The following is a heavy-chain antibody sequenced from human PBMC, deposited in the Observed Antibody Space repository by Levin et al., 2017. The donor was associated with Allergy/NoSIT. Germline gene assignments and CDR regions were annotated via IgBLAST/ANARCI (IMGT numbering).Heavy chain of an antibody. CDR2: IHPGAGST. Sequence: ASVKVSCKASGYTFSSYYVYWVRQSPGQGLEWMGVIHPGAGSTTYAQRFQGRVTMTRDTSTSTLYMDLSSLTSEDTAVYYCARAADSSTWYPLDYWGQGTLVIVSS. CDR3: ARAADSSTWYPLDY. J-gene: IGHJ4*02. D-gene: IGHD6-13*01. CDR1: GYTFSSYY. V-gene: IGHV1-46*01.